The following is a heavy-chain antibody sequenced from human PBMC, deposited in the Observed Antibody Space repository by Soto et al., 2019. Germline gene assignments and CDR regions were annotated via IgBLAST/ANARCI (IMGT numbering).Heavy chain of an antibody. Sequence: KTSVTLSLTCAVYGGSFTDYYWSWIRQPPGKGLEWIGENTHTGGSASKPSLDSRATISVDTTKNQFSLKLSSVTTADTALYYCARGRQRPSAAYKGHGYYGMDVWGQGTTVT. V-gene: IGHV4-34*01. CDR3: ARGRQRPSAAYKGHGYYGMDV. D-gene: IGHD2-2*01. CDR2: NTHTGGS. J-gene: IGHJ6*02. CDR1: GGSFTDYY.